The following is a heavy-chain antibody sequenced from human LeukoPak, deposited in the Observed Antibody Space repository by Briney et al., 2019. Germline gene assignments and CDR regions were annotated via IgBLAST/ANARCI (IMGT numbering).Heavy chain of an antibody. CDR1: GYTFTSYG. J-gene: IGHJ4*02. V-gene: IGHV1-18*01. D-gene: IGHD3-22*01. CDR2: ISAYNGNT. CDR3: ARVEDSPAYYYYSSGYFGGYFDY. Sequence: ASVKVSCKASGYTFTSYGISWVRQAPGQGLEWMGWISAYNGNTNYAQKLQGRVTMTTDTSTSTSYMELRSLRSDDTAVYYCARVEDSPAYYYYSSGYFGGYFDYWGQGTLVTVSS.